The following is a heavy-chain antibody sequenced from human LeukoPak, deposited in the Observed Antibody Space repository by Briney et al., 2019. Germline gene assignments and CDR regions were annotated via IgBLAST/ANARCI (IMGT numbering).Heavy chain of an antibody. CDR1: GFTFGDYA. CDR2: IRSKAYGGTT. J-gene: IGHJ5*02. Sequence: PGRSLRLSCTASGFTFGDYAMSWVRQAPGEGLEWVGFIRSKAYGGTTEYAASVKGRFTISRDDSKSIAYLQMNSLKTEDTAVYYCTRAPSGYDPNWFDPWGQGTLVTVSS. V-gene: IGHV3-49*04. CDR3: TRAPSGYDPNWFDP. D-gene: IGHD5-12*01.